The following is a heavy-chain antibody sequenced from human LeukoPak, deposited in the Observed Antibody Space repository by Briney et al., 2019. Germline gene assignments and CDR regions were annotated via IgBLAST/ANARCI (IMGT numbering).Heavy chain of an antibody. D-gene: IGHD3-3*01. J-gene: IGHJ6*02. Sequence: SETLSLTCTVSGGSISSGSYYWSWIRQPAGKGLEWIGRIYTSGSTNYNPSLKSRVTISVDTSKNQFSLKLSSVTAADTAVYYCARSLSRYDFWSGHRTGMDVWGQGTTVTVSS. V-gene: IGHV4-61*02. CDR2: IYTSGST. CDR3: ARSLSRYDFWSGHRTGMDV. CDR1: GGSISSGSYY.